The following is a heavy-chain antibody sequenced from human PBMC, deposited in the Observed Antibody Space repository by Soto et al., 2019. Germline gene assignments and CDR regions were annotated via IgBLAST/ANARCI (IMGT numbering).Heavy chain of an antibody. CDR1: GGSFSGYY. V-gene: IGHV4-34*01. J-gene: IGHJ5*02. CDR2: INHSGST. Sequence: QVQLQQWGAGLLKPSETLSLTCAVYGGSFSGYYWSWIRQPPGKGLEWIGEINHSGSTNYNPSLKSRVTISVDTSKNQFSLKLSSVTAADTAVYYCARGRAAAGRSNWFDPWGQGTLVTVSS. D-gene: IGHD6-13*01. CDR3: ARGRAAAGRSNWFDP.